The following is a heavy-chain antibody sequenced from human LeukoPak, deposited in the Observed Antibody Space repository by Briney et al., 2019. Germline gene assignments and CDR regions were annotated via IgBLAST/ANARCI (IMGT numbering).Heavy chain of an antibody. CDR2: IYYSGST. CDR3: ARRGMVRGVSLHHFDY. D-gene: IGHD3-10*01. Sequence: PSETLSLTCTVSGGSISSYYWSWIRQPPGKGLEWIGYIYYSGSTNYNPSLKSRVTISVDTSKNQFSLKLSSVTAADTAVYYCARRGMVRGVSLHHFDYWGQGTLVTVSS. CDR1: GGSISSYY. V-gene: IGHV4-59*08. J-gene: IGHJ4*02.